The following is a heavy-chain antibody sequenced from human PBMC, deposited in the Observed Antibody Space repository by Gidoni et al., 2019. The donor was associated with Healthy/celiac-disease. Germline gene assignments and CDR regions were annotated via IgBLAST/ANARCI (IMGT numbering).Heavy chain of an antibody. V-gene: IGHV1-18*01. CDR3: ARDETMRGVVVTFDAFDI. CDR1: GYTFTSYG. CDR2: ISAYNGNT. J-gene: IGHJ3*02. Sequence: QVQLVQSGAEVKKPGASVKVSCKASGYTFTSYGISWVRQAPGQGLEWMGWISAYNGNTNYAQKLQGRVTMTTDTSTSTAYMELRSLRSDDTAVYYCARDETMRGVVVTFDAFDIWGQGTMVTVSS. D-gene: IGHD3-22*01.